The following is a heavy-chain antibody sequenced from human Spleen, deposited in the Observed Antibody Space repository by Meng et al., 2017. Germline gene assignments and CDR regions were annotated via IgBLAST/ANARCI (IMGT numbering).Heavy chain of an antibody. CDR3: ASWIYSCGWQ. J-gene: IGHJ4*02. CDR2: IYHGGDT. CDR1: GGSISSIDW. D-gene: IGHD6-19*01. V-gene: IGHV4/OR15-8*02. Sequence: QVQRQEAGSVLLKPSGILLLTCVVSGGSISSIDWWSWVRQPPGKGLEWIGEIYHGGDTNYNPSLKSRVTIAIDRSKNQFSLKLSSVTAADTAVYYCASWIYSCGWQWGQGTLVTVSS.